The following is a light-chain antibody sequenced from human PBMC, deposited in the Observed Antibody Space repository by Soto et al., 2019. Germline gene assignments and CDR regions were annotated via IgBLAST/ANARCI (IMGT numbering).Light chain of an antibody. J-gene: IGKJ1*01. V-gene: IGKV1-5*01. CDR3: QQYNSYSPWT. CDR1: QSISSW. CDR2: DAS. Sequence: DIPMTQSPSTLSSSVVDRFTITCSASQSISSWLAWYQQKPGKAPKLLIYDASSLESGVPSRFSGSGSGTEFTLTISSLQPDDFATYYCQQYNSYSPWTFGQGTKVDIK.